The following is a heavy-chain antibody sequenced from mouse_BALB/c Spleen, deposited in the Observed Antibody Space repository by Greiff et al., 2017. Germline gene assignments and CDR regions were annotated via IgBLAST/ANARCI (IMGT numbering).Heavy chain of an antibody. Sequence: DVKLVESGGGLVKPGGSLKLSCAASGFTFSDYYMYWVRQTPEKRLEWVATISDGGSYTYYPDSVKGRFTISRDNAKNNLYLQMSSLKSEDTAMYYCARGSYGSSYRGAMDYWGQGTSVTVSS. V-gene: IGHV5-4*02. CDR3: ARGSYGSSYRGAMDY. CDR1: GFTFSDYY. CDR2: ISDGGSYT. J-gene: IGHJ4*01. D-gene: IGHD1-1*01.